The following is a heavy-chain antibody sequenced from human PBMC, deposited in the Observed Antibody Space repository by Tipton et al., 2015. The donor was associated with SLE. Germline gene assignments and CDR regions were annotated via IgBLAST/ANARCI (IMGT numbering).Heavy chain of an antibody. Sequence: TLSLTCAVYGGSFSGYYWSWIRQPPGKGLEWIGEINHSGSTNYNPSLKSRVTISVDTSKNQFSLKLSSVTAADTAVYYCARRPYDCGGSWYFDLWGRGTLVTVSS. D-gene: IGHD4-23*01. V-gene: IGHV4-34*01. CDR3: ARRPYDCGGSWYFDL. J-gene: IGHJ2*01. CDR2: INHSGST. CDR1: GGSFSGYY.